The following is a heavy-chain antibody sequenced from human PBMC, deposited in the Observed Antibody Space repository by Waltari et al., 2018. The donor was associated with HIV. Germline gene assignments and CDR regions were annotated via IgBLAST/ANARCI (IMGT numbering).Heavy chain of an antibody. CDR2: ISAYNGNT. V-gene: IGHV1-18*01. J-gene: IGHJ3*02. Sequence: QVQLVQSGAEVKKPGASVKVSCKASGYTFTSYGISWVRQAPGQGLEWMGWISAYNGNTNYAQKLQGRVTMTTDTSTSTAYMELRSLRSDDTAVYYCARDIVVVPAARSKGAHDAFDIWGQGTMVTVSS. CDR3: ARDIVVVPAARSKGAHDAFDI. CDR1: GYTFTSYG. D-gene: IGHD2-2*01.